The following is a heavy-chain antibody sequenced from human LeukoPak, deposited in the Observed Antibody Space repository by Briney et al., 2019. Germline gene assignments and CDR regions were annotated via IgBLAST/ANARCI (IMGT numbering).Heavy chain of an antibody. CDR1: GGTFSSYA. D-gene: IGHD2-21*02. Sequence: EASVKVSCKASGGTFSSYAISWVRQAPGQGLEWMGGIIPIFGTANYAQKFQGRVTITADKSTSTAYMELRSLRSDDTAVYYCARVVTGGYFDYWGQGTLVTVSS. J-gene: IGHJ4*02. CDR2: IIPIFGTA. CDR3: ARVVTGGYFDY. V-gene: IGHV1-69*06.